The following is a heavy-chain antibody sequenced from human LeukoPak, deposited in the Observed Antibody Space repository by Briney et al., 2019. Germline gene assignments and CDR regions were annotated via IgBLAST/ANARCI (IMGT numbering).Heavy chain of an antibody. CDR3: ERGIDSYGPYNMDV. CDR2: MNPNSGNT. Sequence: ASVKVSCKASGYTFTSYDINWVRQATGQGLEWMGWMNPNSGNTGYAQKFQGRFTMTRNTSISTAYMELSSLRSEDTAVYYCERGIDSYGPYNMDVWGKGTKVSVS. V-gene: IGHV1-8*01. D-gene: IGHD5-18*01. CDR1: GYTFTSYD. J-gene: IGHJ6*03.